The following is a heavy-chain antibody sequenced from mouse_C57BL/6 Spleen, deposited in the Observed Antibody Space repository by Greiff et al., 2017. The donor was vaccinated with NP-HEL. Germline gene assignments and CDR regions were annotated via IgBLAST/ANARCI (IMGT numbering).Heavy chain of an antibody. V-gene: IGHV1-77*01. CDR2: IGPGSGST. Sequence: QVQLQQSGAELVKPGASVKISCKASGYTFTDYYINWVKQRPGQGLEWIGKIGPGSGSTYYNEKFKGKATMTAAKSSSTAYMQLSSLTSEDSAVYVCPRCDNAVRGYYFDDWGQGTTLTVSS. CDR3: PRCDNAVRGYYFDD. CDR1: GYTFTDYY. J-gene: IGHJ2*01. D-gene: IGHD2-13*01.